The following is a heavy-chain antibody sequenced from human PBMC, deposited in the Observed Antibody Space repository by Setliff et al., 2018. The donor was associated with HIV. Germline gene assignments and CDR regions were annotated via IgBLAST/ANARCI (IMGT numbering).Heavy chain of an antibody. CDR3: ARGSYYDSSNYHHRRAFDI. D-gene: IGHD3-22*01. J-gene: IGHJ3*02. CDR1: GGSIGSGSYY. CDR2: VYTSGSI. V-gene: IGHV4-61*09. Sequence: SETLSLTCTVSGGSIGSGSYYRNWIRQPAGKGPEWIGHVYTSGSINYNPSLKSRVALSVDTTKNQLSLRVYSVIAADTAVYYCARGSYYDSSNYHHRRAFDIWGQGTMVTVS.